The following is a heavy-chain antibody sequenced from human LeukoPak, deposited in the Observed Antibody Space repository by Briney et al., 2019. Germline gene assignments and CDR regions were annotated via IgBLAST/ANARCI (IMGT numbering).Heavy chain of an antibody. CDR1: GFTFGDYT. V-gene: IGHV3-49*03. CDR3: TRDPGGTYSAYHFLDY. Sequence: GGSLRLSCTASGFTFGDYTMNWIRQAPGKGLEWVGFIRSKAYGGTTEYAASVKGRLTFSRDDSKSVAYLQMNSLKTEDTAVYYCTRDPGGTYSAYHFLDYWGQGTLVTVSS. CDR2: IRSKAYGGTT. J-gene: IGHJ4*02. D-gene: IGHD5-12*01.